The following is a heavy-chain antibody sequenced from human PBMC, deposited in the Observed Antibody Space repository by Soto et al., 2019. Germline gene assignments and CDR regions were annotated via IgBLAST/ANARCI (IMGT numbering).Heavy chain of an antibody. V-gene: IGHV1-18*01. D-gene: IGHD2-2*01. CDR2: ISAYNGNT. CDR3: ARADIVVVPAASAMGYYYMDV. J-gene: IGHJ6*03. Sequence: QVQLVQSGAEVKKPGASAKVSCKASGYTFTSYGISWVRQAPGQGLEWMGWISAYNGNTNYAQKLQGRVTMTTDTSTSTAYMELRSLRSDDTAVYYCARADIVVVPAASAMGYYYMDVWGKGTTVTVSS. CDR1: GYTFTSYG.